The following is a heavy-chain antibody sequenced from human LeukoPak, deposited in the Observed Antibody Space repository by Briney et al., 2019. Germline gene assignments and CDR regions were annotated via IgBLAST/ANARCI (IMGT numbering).Heavy chain of an antibody. V-gene: IGHV1-69*13. CDR1: QGAFRSYA. D-gene: IGHD3-3*01. Sequence: SVKNSCQQAQGAFRSYAFNWLRQAAGRGDACLGNIIPIFGTANYAQKFQGRVTITADESTSTAYMELSSLRSEDTAVYYCARVRGAIFGVVDYYFDYWGQGTLVTVSS. CDR2: IIPIFGTA. CDR3: ARVRGAIFGVVDYYFDY. J-gene: IGHJ4*02.